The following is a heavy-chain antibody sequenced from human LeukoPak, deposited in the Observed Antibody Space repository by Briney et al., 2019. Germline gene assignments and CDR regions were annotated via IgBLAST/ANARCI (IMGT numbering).Heavy chain of an antibody. V-gene: IGHV4-39*01. J-gene: IGHJ4*02. CDR2: MYYSGST. CDR3: ARHRGNSYGPIDY. CDR1: GGSISSIGYY. D-gene: IGHD5-18*01. Sequence: SETLPLTCTVSGGSISSIGYYWGWIRQPPGKGLEGIGSMYYSGSTYYNPSLKSRVTISVDTSKNQFSLQLSSVTAADTAVYHCARHRGNSYGPIDYWGQGTLVTVSS.